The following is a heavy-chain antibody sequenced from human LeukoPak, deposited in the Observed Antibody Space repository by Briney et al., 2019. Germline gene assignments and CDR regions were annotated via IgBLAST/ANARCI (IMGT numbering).Heavy chain of an antibody. CDR1: GFIFSNYW. CDR3: ARVWLQSKSLPD. Sequence: GGSLTLSCAASGFIFSNYWMSWLRQAPGKGLEWVANMNQDGSENYYVDSVNGRFTIYRDNAQNSLYLQMKNLRTEDTAVYYCARVWLQSKSLPDWGQGTLVTVSS. D-gene: IGHD5-24*01. CDR2: MNQDGSEN. V-gene: IGHV3-7*01. J-gene: IGHJ4*02.